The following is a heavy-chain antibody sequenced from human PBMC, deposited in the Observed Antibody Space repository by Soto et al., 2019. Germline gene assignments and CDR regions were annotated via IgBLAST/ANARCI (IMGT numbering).Heavy chain of an antibody. Sequence: GGSLRLSCAASGFTFSSYGMHWVRQAPGKGLEWVAVIWYDGSNKYYADSVKGRFTISRDNSKNTLYLQMNSLRAEDTAVYYCARERTPRYYYDSSGYSDWGQGTLVTVSS. CDR3: ARERTPRYYYDSSGYSD. V-gene: IGHV3-33*01. CDR2: IWYDGSNK. D-gene: IGHD3-22*01. J-gene: IGHJ4*02. CDR1: GFTFSSYG.